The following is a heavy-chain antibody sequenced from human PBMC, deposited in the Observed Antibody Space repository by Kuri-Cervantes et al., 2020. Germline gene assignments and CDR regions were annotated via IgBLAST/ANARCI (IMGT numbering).Heavy chain of an antibody. Sequence: GGSLRLSCAASGFTFSSYGMHWVRQAPGKGLEWVAVISYDGSNKYYADSVKGRFTISRDNSKNRLYLQMNSLRPEDTAMYYCAKVMRFLEWIPLDYWGQGALVTVSS. CDR1: GFTFSSYG. D-gene: IGHD3-3*01. CDR2: ISYDGSNK. J-gene: IGHJ4*02. CDR3: AKVMRFLEWIPLDY. V-gene: IGHV3-30*18.